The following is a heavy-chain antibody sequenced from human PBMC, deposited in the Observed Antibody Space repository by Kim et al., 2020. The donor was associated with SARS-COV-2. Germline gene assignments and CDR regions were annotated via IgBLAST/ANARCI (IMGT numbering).Heavy chain of an antibody. CDR3: ARGVSGPNVGDDAFAL. J-gene: IGHJ3*01. D-gene: IGHD3-10*01. CDR1: GFTFSSYA. Sequence: GGSLRLSCAASGFTFSSYAMSWFRQAPGTGLEWVSSISGSGSTYYADSVKGRFSISRDNSQSTLYLQMNSLRAEDTAIYYCARGVSGPNVGDDAFALWG. V-gene: IGHV3-23*01. CDR2: ISGSGST.